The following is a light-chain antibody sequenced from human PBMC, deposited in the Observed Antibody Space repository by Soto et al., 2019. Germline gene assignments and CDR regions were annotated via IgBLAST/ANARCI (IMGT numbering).Light chain of an antibody. V-gene: IGKV3-11*01. CDR1: QSFSSY. Sequence: EIVLTQSPATLSLSPGERATLSCRASQSFSSYLAWYQHKPGQAPSLLIYDASNRATGFPARFSGSGSGTDFTLTISSLEPEDFAVYYCQQRSNWPPRALTFGGGTKVDIK. J-gene: IGKJ4*01. CDR3: QQRSNWPPRALT. CDR2: DAS.